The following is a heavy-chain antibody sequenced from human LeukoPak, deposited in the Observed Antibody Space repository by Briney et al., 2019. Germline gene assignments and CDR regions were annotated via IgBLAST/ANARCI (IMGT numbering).Heavy chain of an antibody. J-gene: IGHJ4*02. V-gene: IGHV4-39*01. CDR1: GGSISSSHFY. CDR2: VYDSGSA. D-gene: IGHD2-2*01. CDR3: ARQGRGCSSSSCYSD. Sequence: PSETLSLTCTVSGGSISSSHFYWGWIRQTPGKGLEWIGSVYDSGSAYHNPSITSRVTISVDMSKNQFSLNLRSVTAADTAVYYCARQGRGCSSSSCYSDWGQGTLVTVSS.